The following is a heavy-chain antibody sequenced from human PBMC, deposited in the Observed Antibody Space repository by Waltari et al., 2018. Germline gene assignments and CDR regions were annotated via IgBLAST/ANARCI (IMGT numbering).Heavy chain of an antibody. CDR2: IYYSGST. J-gene: IGHJ4*02. V-gene: IGHV4-39*07. D-gene: IGHD6-13*01. CDR3: ARGIAAAGRSKLYYFDY. Sequence: QLQLQESGPGLVKPSETLSLTCTVPGGPISSSSYAWGWIRQPPGKGQGWIGSIYYSGSTYYNPSLKSRVTISVDTSKNQFSLKLSSVTAADTAVYYCARGIAAAGRSKLYYFDYWGQGTLVTVSS. CDR1: GGPISSSSYA.